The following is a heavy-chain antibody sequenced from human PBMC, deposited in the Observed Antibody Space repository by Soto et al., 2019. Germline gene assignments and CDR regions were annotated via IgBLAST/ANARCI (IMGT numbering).Heavy chain of an antibody. CDR1: GGSISSSSYY. V-gene: IGHV4-39*01. CDR3: ARLRFGGSIATYYYYGMDV. D-gene: IGHD6-6*01. Sequence: SETLSLTCTVSGGSISSSSYYWGWIRQPPGKGLEWIGSIYYSGSTYYNPSLKSRVTISVDTSKNQFSLKLSSVTAADTAVYYCARLRFGGSIATYYYYGMDVWGQGTTVTVSS. J-gene: IGHJ6*02. CDR2: IYYSGST.